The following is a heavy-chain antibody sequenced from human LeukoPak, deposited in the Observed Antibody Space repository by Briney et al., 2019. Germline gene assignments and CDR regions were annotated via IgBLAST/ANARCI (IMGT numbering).Heavy chain of an antibody. V-gene: IGHV4-59*02. CDR1: GGSVRGYY. J-gene: IGHJ6*03. CDR3: ARVFDSGSQAYFYYMDV. CDR2: IYSSGST. D-gene: IGHD3-10*01. Sequence: PSETLSLTCNVSGGSVRGYYWSWIRQPPGKGLEWIGYIYSSGSTNYNPSLKSRVTMSVDTSKNQFSLKVSSVTAADTAVYYCARVFDSGSQAYFYYMDVWGKGTTVTIFS.